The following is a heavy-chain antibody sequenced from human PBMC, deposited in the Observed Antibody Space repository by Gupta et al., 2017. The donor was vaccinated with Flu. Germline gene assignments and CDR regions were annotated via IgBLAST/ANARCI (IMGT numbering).Heavy chain of an antibody. CDR1: DFSFSHYG. D-gene: IGHD1-7*01. Sequence: VESGGGVVQPGRSLRLSCAAFDFSFSHYGMHWVRQAPGRGLEWVAVISYEGSNKDYADSVKGRFTISRDNSKNTLYLQMNSLRAEDTAVYYCAKDWKWNYNNYGLNVWGQGTTVTVSS. J-gene: IGHJ6*02. V-gene: IGHV3-30*18. CDR3: AKDWKWNYNNYGLNV. CDR2: ISYEGSNK.